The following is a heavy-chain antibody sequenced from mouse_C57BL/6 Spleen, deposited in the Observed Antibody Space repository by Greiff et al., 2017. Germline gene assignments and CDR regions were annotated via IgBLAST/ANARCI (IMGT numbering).Heavy chain of an antibody. CDR3: AGEDDYGGGNYFDY. D-gene: IGHD2-4*01. CDR2: IYPGDGDT. J-gene: IGHJ2*01. Sequence: QVQLQQSGPELVKPGASVKISCKASGYAFSSSWMNWVKQRPGKGLEWIGRIYPGDGDTNYNGKFKGKATLTADKSSSTAYMQLSSLTSEDSAVYFCAGEDDYGGGNYFDYWGQGTTLTVSS. CDR1: GYAFSSSW. V-gene: IGHV1-82*01.